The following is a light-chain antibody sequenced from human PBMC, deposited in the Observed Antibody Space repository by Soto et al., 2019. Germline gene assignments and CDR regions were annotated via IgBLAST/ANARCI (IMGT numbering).Light chain of an antibody. Sequence: QCVLTQPPSASGTPGQRVTISCSGSTSNIGSNTINWYQHLPGTAPKLLIYSNNRRPSEVPDRFSGSKSGTSASLAISGLQSDDEADYYCAAWDDSLNGYVFGTGTKVTVL. J-gene: IGLJ1*01. CDR2: SNN. CDR3: AAWDDSLNGYV. CDR1: TSNIGSNT. V-gene: IGLV1-44*01.